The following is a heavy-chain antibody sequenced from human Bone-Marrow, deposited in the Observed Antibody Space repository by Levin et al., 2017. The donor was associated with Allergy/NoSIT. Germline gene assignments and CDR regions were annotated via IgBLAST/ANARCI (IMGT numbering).Heavy chain of an antibody. V-gene: IGHV7-4-1*02. CDR1: GYMFTSFA. CDR3: ATVNNLSDYYFDY. CDR2: INTNTTRP. J-gene: IGHJ4*02. Sequence: GESLKISCRASGYMFTSFAMNWVRQAPGQGLEWMGWINTNTTRPTYAQGLTGRFVFSLDTSVSTAYLQISGLKPDDTAVYFCATVNNLSDYYFDYWGQGTLVTVSS. D-gene: IGHD4-17*01.